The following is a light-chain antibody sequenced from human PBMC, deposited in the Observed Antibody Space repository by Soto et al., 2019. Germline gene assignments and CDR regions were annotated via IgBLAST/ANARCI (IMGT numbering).Light chain of an antibody. CDR1: SSNIGAGYN. Sequence: QYVLTQPPSVSGAPGQRVTISCTGSSSNIGAGYNVHWYQQLPGTAPKLLIYGNSNRPSGVPDRFSGSKSGTSASLAITGLQADDEADYYSQSDDSSLSGWVFGGGPKLTVL. CDR3: QSDDSSLSGWV. V-gene: IGLV1-40*01. J-gene: IGLJ3*02. CDR2: GNS.